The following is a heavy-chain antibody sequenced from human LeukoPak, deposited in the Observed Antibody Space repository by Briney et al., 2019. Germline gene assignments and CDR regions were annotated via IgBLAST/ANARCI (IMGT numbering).Heavy chain of an antibody. Sequence: GGSLRLSCAASGFTFDGYAMHWVRQAPGKGLEYVSAISSNGGSTYYANSVKGRFTISRDNSKNTLYLQMGSLRAEDMAVYYCARVFSAAGTRGAFDIWGQGTMVTVSS. V-gene: IGHV3-64*01. CDR2: ISSNGGST. D-gene: IGHD6-13*01. CDR1: GFTFDGYA. J-gene: IGHJ3*02. CDR3: ARVFSAAGTRGAFDI.